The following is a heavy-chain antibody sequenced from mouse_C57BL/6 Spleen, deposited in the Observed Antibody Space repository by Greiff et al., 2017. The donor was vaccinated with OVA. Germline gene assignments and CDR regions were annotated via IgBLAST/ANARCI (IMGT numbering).Heavy chain of an antibody. Sequence: QVQLQQPGAELVMPGASVKLSCKASGYTFTSYWMHWVKQRPGQGLEWIGEIDPSDSYTNYNQKFKGKSTLTVDKSSSTAYMQLSSLTSEDSAVYYCARHDGSSFAYWGQGTLVTVSA. CDR3: ARHDGSSFAY. CDR1: GYTFTSYW. CDR2: IDPSDSYT. D-gene: IGHD1-1*01. J-gene: IGHJ3*01. V-gene: IGHV1-69*01.